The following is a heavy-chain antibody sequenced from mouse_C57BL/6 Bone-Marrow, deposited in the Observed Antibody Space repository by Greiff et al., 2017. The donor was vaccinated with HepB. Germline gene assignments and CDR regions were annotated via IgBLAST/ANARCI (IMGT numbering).Heavy chain of an antibody. V-gene: IGHV1-82*01. D-gene: IGHD2-5*01. Sequence: QVQLQQSGPELVKPGASVKISCKASGYAFSSSWMNWVKQRPGKGLEWIGRIYPGDGDTNYNGKFKGKATLTADKSSSTAYMQLSSLTSEDSAVYFCARYHYYSNFDYWGQGTTLTVSS. CDR2: IYPGDGDT. CDR1: GYAFSSSW. J-gene: IGHJ2*01. CDR3: ARYHYYSNFDY.